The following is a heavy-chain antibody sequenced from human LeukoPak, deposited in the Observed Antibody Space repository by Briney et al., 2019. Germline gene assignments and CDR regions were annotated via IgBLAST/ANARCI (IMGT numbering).Heavy chain of an antibody. CDR1: GYSISSGYY. Sequence: PSETLSLTCTVSGYSISSGYYWGWIRQPPGKGLEWIGSIYHSGSTYYNPSLKSRVTISVDTSKNQFSLKLSSVTAADTAVYYCAGWADYGDINAFDIWGQGTMVTVSS. J-gene: IGHJ3*02. CDR3: AGWADYGDINAFDI. V-gene: IGHV4-38-2*02. D-gene: IGHD4-17*01. CDR2: IYHSGST.